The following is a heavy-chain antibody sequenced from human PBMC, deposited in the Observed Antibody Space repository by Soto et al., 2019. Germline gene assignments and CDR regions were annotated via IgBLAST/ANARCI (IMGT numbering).Heavy chain of an antibody. CDR2: IYYSGST. J-gene: IGHJ6*02. Sequence: PSETLSLTCTVSGGSISSYYWSWIRQPPGKGLEWIGYIYYSGSTNYNPSLKSRVTISVDTSKNQFSLKLSSVTAADTAVYYCARTAGTTFISYYYYYGMDVWGQGTTVTVSS. CDR1: GGSISSYY. V-gene: IGHV4-59*01. D-gene: IGHD1-7*01. CDR3: ARTAGTTFISYYYYYGMDV.